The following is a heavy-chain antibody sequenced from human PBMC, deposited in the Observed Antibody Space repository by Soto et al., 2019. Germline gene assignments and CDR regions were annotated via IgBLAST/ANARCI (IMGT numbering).Heavy chain of an antibody. Sequence: QVQLVESGGGVVQPGRSLRLSCAASGFTFSSYAMQWVRQAPGKGLEWVAVISYDGSNKYYADSVKGRFTISRDNSKNTLYLQMNSLRAEDTAVYYCARDRGGSYLQHFGYWGQGTLVTVSS. CDR2: ISYDGSNK. J-gene: IGHJ4*02. V-gene: IGHV3-30-3*01. CDR1: GFTFSSYA. D-gene: IGHD1-26*01. CDR3: ARDRGGSYLQHFGY.